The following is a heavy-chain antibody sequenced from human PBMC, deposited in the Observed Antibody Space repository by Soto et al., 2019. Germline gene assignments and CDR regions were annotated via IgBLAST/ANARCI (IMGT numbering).Heavy chain of an antibody. J-gene: IGHJ4*02. Sequence: SETLSLTCTVSGGSISSSSYYWGWIRQPPGKGLEWIGSIYYSGSTYYNPSLKSRVTISVDTSKNQFSLKLSSVTAADTAVYYCARGVQGKAEDYWGQGNLVTVSS. CDR3: ARGVQGKAEDY. CDR1: GGSISSSSYY. CDR2: IYYSGST. V-gene: IGHV4-39*01. D-gene: IGHD6-13*01.